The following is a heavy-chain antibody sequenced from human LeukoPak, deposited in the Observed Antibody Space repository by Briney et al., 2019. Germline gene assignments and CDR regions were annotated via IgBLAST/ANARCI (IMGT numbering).Heavy chain of an antibody. CDR1: GFTFSSYS. Sequence: GGSLRLSCAASGFTFSSYSMNWVRQAPGKGLEWVSSISSSSSYIYYADSVKGRFTISRDNAKNSLYLHMTSLRGGDTALYYCAKERDYRVSASCDYWGQGTQVTVSS. D-gene: IGHD3-10*01. CDR2: ISSSSSYI. V-gene: IGHV3-21*01. CDR3: AKERDYRVSASCDY. J-gene: IGHJ4*02.